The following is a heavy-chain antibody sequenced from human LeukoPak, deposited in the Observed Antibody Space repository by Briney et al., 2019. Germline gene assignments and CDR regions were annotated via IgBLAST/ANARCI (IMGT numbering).Heavy chain of an antibody. CDR3: AKDRGY. D-gene: IGHD6-25*01. Sequence: GGSLRLSCAASGFTFTTYAMTWVRQAPGKGLEWVSAISGSGDTTYYADSVKGRFTISRDNSKNTLYLQMNSLRADDTAIYYCAKDRGYWGQGVLVTVSS. J-gene: IGHJ1*01. CDR2: ISGSGDTT. CDR1: GFTFTTYA. V-gene: IGHV3-23*01.